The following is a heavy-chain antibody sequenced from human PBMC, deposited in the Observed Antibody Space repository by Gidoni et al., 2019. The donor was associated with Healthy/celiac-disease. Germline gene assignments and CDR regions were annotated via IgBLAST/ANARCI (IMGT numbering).Heavy chain of an antibody. D-gene: IGHD3-3*01. CDR3: ARDHPYYDFWSANYYYYGMDV. J-gene: IGHJ6*02. CDR1: GGSISSYY. CDR2: IYYSGST. Sequence: QVQLQESGPGLVKPSETLSLTCTVSGGSISSYYWRWIRQPPGKGLDWIGYIYYSGSTNYNPSLKSRVTISVDTSKNQFSLKLSSVTAADTAVYYCARDHPYYDFWSANYYYYGMDVWGQGTTVTVSS. V-gene: IGHV4-59*01.